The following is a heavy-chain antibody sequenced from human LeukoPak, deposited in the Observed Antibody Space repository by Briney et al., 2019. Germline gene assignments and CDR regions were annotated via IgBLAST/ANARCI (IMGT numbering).Heavy chain of an antibody. D-gene: IGHD3-9*01. CDR2: ISGSGGST. J-gene: IGHJ5*02. CDR1: GFTFSSYS. CDR3: AKRNYDILTGYP. Sequence: GGSLRLSCAASGFTFSSYSMNWVRQAPGKGLEWVSAISGSGGSTYYADSVKGRFTISRDNSKNTLYLQMNSLRAEDTAVYYCAKRNYDILTGYPWGQGTLVTVSS. V-gene: IGHV3-23*01.